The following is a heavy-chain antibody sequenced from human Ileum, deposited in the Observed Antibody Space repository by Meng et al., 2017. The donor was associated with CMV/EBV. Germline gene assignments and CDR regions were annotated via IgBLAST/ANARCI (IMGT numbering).Heavy chain of an antibody. CDR1: GFTLTDAL. CDR2: IKTKRESGTT. Sequence: GGSLRLSCAASGFTLTDALMHWVRQTPEKGLEWVGRIKTKRESGTTDYAASVKGRFTISIDESKNTLILKMNSLKIEDTGIYYCNTMVPHRYFSIHTNCLGGHWGQGTRVTVSS. V-gene: IGHV3-15*01. D-gene: IGHD2-2*01. J-gene: IGHJ4*02. CDR3: NTMVPHRYFSIHTNCLGGH.